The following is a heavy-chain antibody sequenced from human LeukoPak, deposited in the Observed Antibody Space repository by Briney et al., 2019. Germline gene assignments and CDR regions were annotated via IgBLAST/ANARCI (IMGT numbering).Heavy chain of an antibody. CDR2: VSYDGSDK. CDR1: GFTFSSFG. CDR3: AKAFWRSGSTNFFDY. J-gene: IGHJ4*02. D-gene: IGHD6-25*01. Sequence: PEGSLRLSCAASGFTFSSFGIYWVRQAPGKGLEWVAGVSYDGSDKYYADSVKGRFTISRDNSKNTLYLQMNSLKPEDTAVFYCAKAFWRSGSTNFFDYWGQGTLVTVSS. V-gene: IGHV3-30*18.